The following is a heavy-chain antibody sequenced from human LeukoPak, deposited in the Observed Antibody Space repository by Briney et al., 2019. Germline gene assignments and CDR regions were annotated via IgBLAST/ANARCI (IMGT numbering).Heavy chain of an antibody. CDR2: ISSSGSTI. V-gene: IGHV3-48*03. D-gene: IGHD2-21*02. CDR3: TRASDVTPYWYFDL. J-gene: IGHJ2*01. CDR1: GFTFSSYE. Sequence: PGGSLRLSCAASGFTFSSYEMNWVRQAPGKGLEWVSYISSSGSTIYYADSVKGRFTISRDNAKNSLYLQMNSLRAEDTAIYYCTRASDVTPYWYFDLWGRGTLVTVSS.